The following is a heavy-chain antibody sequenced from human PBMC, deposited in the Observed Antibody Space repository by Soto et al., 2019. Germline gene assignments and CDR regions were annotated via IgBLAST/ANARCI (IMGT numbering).Heavy chain of an antibody. CDR2: VNPSGGHT. V-gene: IGHV1-46*01. CDR3: ARGGHVVVVTAALDY. CDR1: GVTFTDYY. J-gene: IGHJ4*02. D-gene: IGHD2-21*02. Sequence: QVQLVQSGAEVKKPGASVKVSCKASGVTFTDYYIHWVRQAPGQGLEWMGTVNPSGGHTTYAQHFLGRMTMTRDTSTSTLYRELTSLTSEDTAVYYCARGGHVVVVTAALDYWGQGTLVTVSS.